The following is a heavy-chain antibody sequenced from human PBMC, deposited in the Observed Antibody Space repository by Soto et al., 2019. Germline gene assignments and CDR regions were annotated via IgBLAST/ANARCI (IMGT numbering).Heavy chain of an antibody. CDR3: AREKIGTGTTPGYYYGMDV. Sequence: GASVKVSCKASGYTFTGYYMHWVRQAPGQGLEWMGWINPNSGGTNYAQKFQGWVTMTRDTSISTAYMELSRLRSDDTAVYYCAREKIGTGTTPGYYYGMDVWGQGTTVTVSS. J-gene: IGHJ6*02. CDR2: INPNSGGT. CDR1: GYTFTGYY. D-gene: IGHD1-7*01. V-gene: IGHV1-2*04.